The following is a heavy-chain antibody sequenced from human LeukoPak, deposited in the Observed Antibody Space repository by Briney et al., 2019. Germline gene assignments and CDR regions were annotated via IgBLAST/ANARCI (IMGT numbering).Heavy chain of an antibody. CDR2: IRYDGSNK. D-gene: IGHD1-26*01. CDR3: AREGWDLNALDI. CDR1: GFTFSSYG. V-gene: IGHV3-30*02. J-gene: IGHJ3*02. Sequence: GGSLRLSCAASGFTFSSYGMHWVRQAPGKGLEWVAFIRYDGSNKYYADSVKGRFTISRDNSKNSLFLQMDSLRAEDSAIYYCAREGWDLNALDIWGQGTMVTVS.